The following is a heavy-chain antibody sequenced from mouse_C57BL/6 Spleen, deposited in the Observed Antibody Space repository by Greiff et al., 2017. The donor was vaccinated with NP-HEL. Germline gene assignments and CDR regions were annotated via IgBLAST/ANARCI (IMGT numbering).Heavy chain of an antibody. CDR3: ARSTTVVDYYAMDY. J-gene: IGHJ4*01. V-gene: IGHV7-3*01. D-gene: IGHD1-1*01. CDR1: GFTFTDYY. Sequence: EVMLVESGGGLVQPGGSLSLSCAASGFTFTDYYMSWVRQPPGKALEWLGFIRNKANGYTTEYSASVKGRFTISRDNSQSILYLQMNALRAEDSATYYCARSTTVVDYYAMDYWGQGTSVTVSS. CDR2: IRNKANGYTT.